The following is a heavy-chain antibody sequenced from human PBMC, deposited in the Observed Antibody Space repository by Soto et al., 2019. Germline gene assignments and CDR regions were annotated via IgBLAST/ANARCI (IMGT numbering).Heavy chain of an antibody. CDR1: GFTFSSYA. D-gene: IGHD3-22*01. CDR3: AKGNRNYYYDSSGYHNWFDP. J-gene: IGHJ5*02. CDR2: ISGSGGST. V-gene: IGHV3-23*01. Sequence: PGGSLRLSCAASGFTFSSYAMSWVRQAPGKGLEWVSAISGSGGSTYYADSVKGRFTISRDNSKNTLYLQMNSLRAEDTAVYYCAKGNRNYYYDSSGYHNWFDPWGQGTLVTVSS.